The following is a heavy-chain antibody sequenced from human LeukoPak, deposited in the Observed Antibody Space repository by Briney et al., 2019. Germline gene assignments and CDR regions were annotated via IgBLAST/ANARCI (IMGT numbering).Heavy chain of an antibody. J-gene: IGHJ4*02. D-gene: IGHD6-13*01. Sequence: GGSLRLSCTASGFSFSGHWMHWARQLPGKGLVWVSRISPTGSTTSYADSVKGRFTVSRDNAKNTLYLQVNNLRAEDTAVYYCAKGAHYSSSWYGDYWGQGTLVTVSS. CDR1: GFSFSGHW. CDR3: AKGAHYSSSWYGDY. V-gene: IGHV3-74*01. CDR2: ISPTGSTT.